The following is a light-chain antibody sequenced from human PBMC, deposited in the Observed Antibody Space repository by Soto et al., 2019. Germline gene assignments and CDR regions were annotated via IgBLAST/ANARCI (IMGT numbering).Light chain of an antibody. CDR1: SSNIGAGYD. CDR3: QSYDRSLSGSRV. CDR2: DNT. V-gene: IGLV1-40*01. Sequence: QSALTQPPSVCGAPGQMVTISCTGSSSNIGAGYDVHWYQQLPGTAPKLLIYDNTNRPSGVPDRFSGSKSGTSASLAITGLQAEDEADYYCQSYDRSLSGSRVFGTGTKVTVL. J-gene: IGLJ1*01.